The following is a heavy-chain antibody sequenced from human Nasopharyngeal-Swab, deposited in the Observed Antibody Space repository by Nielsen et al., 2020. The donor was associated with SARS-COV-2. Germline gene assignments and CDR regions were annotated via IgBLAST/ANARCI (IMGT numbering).Heavy chain of an antibody. J-gene: IGHJ4*02. CDR1: GFTFSSYW. D-gene: IGHD3-10*01. CDR3: ARDMDPKTFTTVRGPLGY. Sequence: GESLKISCAASGFTFSSYWMSWVRQAPGKGLEWVANIKQDGSEKYYVDSVKGRFTISRDNAKNSLYLQMNSLRAEDTAVYYCARDMDPKTFTTVRGPLGYWGQGTLVTVSS. V-gene: IGHV3-7*01. CDR2: IKQDGSEK.